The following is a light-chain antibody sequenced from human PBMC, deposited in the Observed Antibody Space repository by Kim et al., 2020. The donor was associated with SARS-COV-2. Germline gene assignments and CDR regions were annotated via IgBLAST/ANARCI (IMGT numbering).Light chain of an antibody. V-gene: IGLV1-44*01. J-gene: IGLJ2*01. CDR3: AAWDGSLTVVV. Sequence: GQMVTISWSGSSSNIGSSAVNWYQQLPGTAPKLLIYSNDQRASGVPDRVSGSKSGTSASLAISGLQSEDEADYYCAAWDGSLTVVVFGGGTQLTVL. CDR2: SND. CDR1: SSNIGSSA.